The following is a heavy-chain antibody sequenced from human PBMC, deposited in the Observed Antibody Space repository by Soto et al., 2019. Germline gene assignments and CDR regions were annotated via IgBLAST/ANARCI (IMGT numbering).Heavy chain of an antibody. J-gene: IGHJ3*02. CDR3: AKDGWRDTIRGDAFDI. D-gene: IGHD5-18*01. V-gene: IGHV3-30*18. CDR2: ISYDGSNK. Sequence: QVQLVESGGGVVPPGRSLRLSCAASGFTFSTYGMHWVRQAAGRGLEWVAVISYDGSNKYYADSVKGRFTTCRDNSKNTLYLEMNSVGPEDTAVYYWAKDGWRDTIRGDAFDIWVQGTMVTVSS. CDR1: GFTFSTYG.